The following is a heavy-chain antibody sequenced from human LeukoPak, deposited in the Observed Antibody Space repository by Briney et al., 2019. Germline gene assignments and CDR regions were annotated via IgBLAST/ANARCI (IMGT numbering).Heavy chain of an antibody. CDR1: GYTFTSYG. CDR2: ISAYNGNT. J-gene: IGHJ6*03. D-gene: IGHD4-23*01. V-gene: IGHV1-18*01. Sequence: ASVKVSCKASGYTFTSYGISWVRQAPGQGLEWMGWISAYNGNTNYAQKFQGRVTITADESTSTAYMKLSSLRSEDTAVYYCARGTTVVTRIKGGYYYYYMDVWGKGTTVTISS. CDR3: ARGTTVVTRIKGGYYYYYMDV.